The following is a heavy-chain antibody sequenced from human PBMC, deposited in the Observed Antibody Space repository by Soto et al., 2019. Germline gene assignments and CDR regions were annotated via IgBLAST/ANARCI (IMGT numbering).Heavy chain of an antibody. CDR2: ISAYNGNT. CDR1: GYTFTSYG. V-gene: IGHV1-18*04. CDR3: ARVFYYDSSGYYYSTDFDY. Sequence: RASVKVSCKASGYTFTSYGISWVRQAPGQGLEWMGWISAYNGNTNYAQKLQGRVTMTTDTSTSTAYMELRSLRSDDTAVYYCARVFYYDSSGYYYSTDFDYWGQGTLVTVSS. D-gene: IGHD3-22*01. J-gene: IGHJ4*02.